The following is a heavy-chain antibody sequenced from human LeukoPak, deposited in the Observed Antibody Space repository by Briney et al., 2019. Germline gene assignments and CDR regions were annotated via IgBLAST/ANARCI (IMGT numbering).Heavy chain of an antibody. D-gene: IGHD3-3*01. J-gene: IGHJ4*02. CDR2: TRFDGNFK. Sequence: GGSLRLSCAASGFTVSSYGMHWVRQAPGKGLEWVAFTRFDGNFKYYADSVKGRFTISRDNSKNTVFLQMNSLRPEDTAVYYCARERQNKDFWSGGDYWGQGTLVTVSS. CDR1: GFTVSSYG. CDR3: ARERQNKDFWSGGDY. V-gene: IGHV3-30*02.